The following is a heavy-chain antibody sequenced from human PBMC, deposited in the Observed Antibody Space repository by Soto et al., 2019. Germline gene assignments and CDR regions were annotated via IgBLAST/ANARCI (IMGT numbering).Heavy chain of an antibody. V-gene: IGHV3-23*01. CDR2: MSGSGGST. Sequence: EVQLLESGGGFVQPGGSMRLSCVASGFTFNNYAMNWVRQAPGKGPEWVSVMSGSGGSTFYADSVRGRFTTSRDTSNHTVYLQMDRLRVEDTAIYYCVKDLGYSLFAMGGGMDVWGQGTTVTVSS. CDR1: GFTFNNYA. D-gene: IGHD3-3*02. CDR3: VKDLGYSLFAMGGGMDV. J-gene: IGHJ6*02.